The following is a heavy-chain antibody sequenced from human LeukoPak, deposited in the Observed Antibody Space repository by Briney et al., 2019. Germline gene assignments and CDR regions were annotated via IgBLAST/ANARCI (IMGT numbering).Heavy chain of an antibody. CDR1: GFTFDDYA. J-gene: IGHJ4*02. V-gene: IGHV3-9*01. D-gene: IGHD6-19*01. Sequence: GGSLRLSCAASGFTFDDYAMHWVRQAPGKGLEWVSGISWNSGSIGYADSVKGRFTISRDNAKNSLYLQMNSLRAEDTALYYCAKDIRAVAGTGLDCWGQGTLVTVSS. CDR2: ISWNSGSI. CDR3: AKDIRAVAGTGLDC.